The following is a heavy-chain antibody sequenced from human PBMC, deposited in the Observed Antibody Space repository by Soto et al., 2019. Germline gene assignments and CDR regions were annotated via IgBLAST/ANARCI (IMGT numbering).Heavy chain of an antibody. CDR1: GGSISSGGYY. Sequence: QVQLQESGPGLVNPSQTLSLTCTVSGGSISSGGYYWSWIRQHPGKGLEWIGYTFYSGATYYNPSLKSRTIISVHTSKNQFSLTLTSLTAADTAVYYCARVQPYDYGANTGWLDPWGQGTLVTVSS. D-gene: IGHD4-17*01. CDR2: TFYSGAT. J-gene: IGHJ5*02. CDR3: ARVQPYDYGANTGWLDP. V-gene: IGHV4-31*03.